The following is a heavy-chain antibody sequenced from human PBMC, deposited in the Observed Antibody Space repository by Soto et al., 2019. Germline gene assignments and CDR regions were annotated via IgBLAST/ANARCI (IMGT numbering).Heavy chain of an antibody. CDR2: ISYDGSNK. D-gene: IGHD3-22*01. Sequence: SLRLSCAASGFTFSSYAMHWVRQAPGKGLEWVAVISYDGSNKYYADSVKGRFTISRDNSKNTLYLQMNSLRAEDTAVYYCAREVGYYYDSSGTDPGAFDIWGQGTTVTVSS. V-gene: IGHV3-30-3*01. CDR1: GFTFSSYA. CDR3: AREVGYYYDSSGTDPGAFDI. J-gene: IGHJ3*02.